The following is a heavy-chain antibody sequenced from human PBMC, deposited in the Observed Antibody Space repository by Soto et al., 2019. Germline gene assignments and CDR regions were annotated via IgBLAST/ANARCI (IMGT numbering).Heavy chain of an antibody. Sequence: PSETLSLTCVVYGGSFSDYYWSWIRQPPGKGLEWIGEINHSASTNYNPSLKSRVTISVDTSKNQFSLKLTSVTAADTAVYYCARRDYGDRSYYFDYWGQGTLVTVSS. CDR3: ARRDYGDRSYYFDY. J-gene: IGHJ4*02. V-gene: IGHV4-34*01. D-gene: IGHD4-17*01. CDR1: GGSFSDYY. CDR2: INHSAST.